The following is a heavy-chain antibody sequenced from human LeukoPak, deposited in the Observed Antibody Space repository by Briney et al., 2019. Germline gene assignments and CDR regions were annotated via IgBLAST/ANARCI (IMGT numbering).Heavy chain of an antibody. V-gene: IGHV4-34*01. CDR1: GGSFSGYY. CDR3: ARVALLYYFDY. J-gene: IGHJ4*02. CDR2: INHSEST. Sequence: PSETLSLTCAVYGGSFSGYYWSWIRQPPGKGLEWIGEINHSESTNYNPSLKSRVTISVDTSKNQFSLKLSSVTAADTAVYYCARVALLYYFDYWGQGTLVTVSS.